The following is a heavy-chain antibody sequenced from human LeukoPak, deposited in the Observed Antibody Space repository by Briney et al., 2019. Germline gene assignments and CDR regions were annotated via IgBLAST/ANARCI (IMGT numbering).Heavy chain of an antibody. CDR1: GFSISSGYY. V-gene: IGHV4-38-2*01. J-gene: IGHJ4*02. Sequence: SETLSLTCAVSGFSISSGYYWCWIRQPPGKVLEWIGSIYHSGSTHYNPSLKSRVTISVDTSKNQFSLKLSSVTAADTAVYYCARNGTNNYFDYWGQGTLVTVSS. D-gene: IGHD2-2*01. CDR3: ARNGTNNYFDY. CDR2: IYHSGST.